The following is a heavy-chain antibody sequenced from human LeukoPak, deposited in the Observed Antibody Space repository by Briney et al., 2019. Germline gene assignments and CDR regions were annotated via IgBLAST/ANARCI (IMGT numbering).Heavy chain of an antibody. J-gene: IGHJ4*02. CDR2: INSDGSST. V-gene: IGHV3-74*01. CDR3: ARDSTYYYGSGSYSDFDY. Sequence: GGSLRLSCAASGLTFSSYWMHWVRQAPGKGLMWVSRINSDGSSTSYADSVKGRFTISRDNAKNTLYLQMNSLRAEDTAVYYCARDSTYYYGSGSYSDFDYWGQGTLVTVSS. CDR1: GLTFSSYW. D-gene: IGHD3-10*01.